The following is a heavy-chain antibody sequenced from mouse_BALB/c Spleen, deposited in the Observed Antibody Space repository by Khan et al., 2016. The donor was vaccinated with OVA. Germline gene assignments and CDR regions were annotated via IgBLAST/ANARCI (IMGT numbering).Heavy chain of an antibody. Sequence: VQLQQSGAELVRPGSSVKISCKASGYAFSNYWMNWVKQRPGQGLEWIGQIYPGDGDPSFNGKFRGKATMTADKSSSTAYMQLSSLTSEDSAVYFCARSGYDYFAYWGQGTLVTVSA. CDR2: IYPGDGDP. J-gene: IGHJ3*01. V-gene: IGHV1-80*01. CDR1: GYAFSNYW. D-gene: IGHD2-14*01. CDR3: ARSGYDYFAY.